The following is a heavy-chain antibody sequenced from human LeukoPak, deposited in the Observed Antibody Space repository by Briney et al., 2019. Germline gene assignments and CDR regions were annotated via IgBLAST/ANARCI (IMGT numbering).Heavy chain of an antibody. CDR1: GGSISSYY. CDR3: ARYTRGRNGMDV. D-gene: IGHD1-26*01. V-gene: IGHV4-59*08. Sequence: PSETLSLTCTVAGGSISSYYWNWIRQPPGKGLEWIGYIYYRGNTNYNPSLKSRVTISVDTSKNQFSLKLSSVTAADTAVYYCARYTRGRNGMDVWGQGTTVTVSS. J-gene: IGHJ6*02. CDR2: IYYRGNT.